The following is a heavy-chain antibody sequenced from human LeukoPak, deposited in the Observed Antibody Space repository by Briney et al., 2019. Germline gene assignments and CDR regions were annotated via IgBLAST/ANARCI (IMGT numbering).Heavy chain of an antibody. CDR3: ARDSRARGYQLLYPDY. CDR1: GFTFSSYA. CDR2: ISYDGSNK. J-gene: IGHJ4*02. Sequence: GGSLRLSCAASGFTFSSYAMHWVRQAPDKGLEWVSVISYDGSNKYYADSVKGRFTISRDSSKNTLYLQMNSLRAEDTAVYYCARDSRARGYQLLYPDYWGQGTLVTVSS. V-gene: IGHV3-30-3*01. D-gene: IGHD2-2*02.